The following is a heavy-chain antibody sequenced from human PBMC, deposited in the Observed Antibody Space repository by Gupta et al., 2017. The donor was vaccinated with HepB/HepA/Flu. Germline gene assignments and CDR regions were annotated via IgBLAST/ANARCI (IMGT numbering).Heavy chain of an antibody. CDR3: ARVGAIYSNYDYFDP. V-gene: IGHV1-46*01. Sequence: GASVKVSCKASGYTFTNYYVHWVRQAPGQGLEWMGIINPSGGSTIYAQKFQGRVTMTRDTSTSTLYMELCSLRSEDTAIYYCARVGAIYSNYDYFDPWGQGTLVTVSS. CDR1: GYTFTNYY. J-gene: IGHJ5*02. D-gene: IGHD4-11*01. CDR2: INPSGGST.